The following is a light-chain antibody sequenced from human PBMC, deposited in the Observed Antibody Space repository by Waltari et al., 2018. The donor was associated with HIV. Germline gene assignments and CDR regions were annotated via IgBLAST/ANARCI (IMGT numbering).Light chain of an antibody. V-gene: IGKV1-9*01. CDR2: AAY. CDR3: QQLNSYPLT. J-gene: IGKJ4*01. Sequence: DIQLTQSPSFLSASVGHRVPITCRASQGLSSYLAWYQQKPGKAPKLLNYAAYTLQSGVPSRFSGSGSGTEFTLRISSLQPEDFATYYCQQLNSYPLTFGGGTKVEIK. CDR1: QGLSSY.